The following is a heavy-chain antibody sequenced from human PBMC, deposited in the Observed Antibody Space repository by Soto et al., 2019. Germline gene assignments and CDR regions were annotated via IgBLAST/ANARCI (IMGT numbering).Heavy chain of an antibody. CDR2: ISTYNGNT. D-gene: IGHD6-6*01. CDR3: ARKYSGSYWLDP. J-gene: IGHJ5*02. Sequence: ASVKVSCKASGYTFSSSGITWVRQAPGQGLEWMGWISTYNGNTNYAQKLLGRVTMTTDTSTRTAYMELRSLKSDDTAVYYCARKYSGSYWLDPWGQGTLVTVYS. CDR1: GYTFSSSG. V-gene: IGHV1-18*01.